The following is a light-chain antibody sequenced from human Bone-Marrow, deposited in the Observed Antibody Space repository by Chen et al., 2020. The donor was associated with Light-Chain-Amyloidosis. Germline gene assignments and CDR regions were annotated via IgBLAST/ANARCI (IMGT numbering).Light chain of an antibody. CDR3: QQYGTSPLA. Sequence: EIVLTQPPGTLSLSPGEGANLSCRASQTISSNYLTWYQQKFGQAPKLLIYGSSSRATGIPDRFTGSGCRKDFTLTINKLEPEDYAMYYCQQYGTSPLAFRGGAKVEIK. V-gene: IGKV3-20*01. CDR1: QTISSNY. CDR2: GSS. J-gene: IGKJ4*01.